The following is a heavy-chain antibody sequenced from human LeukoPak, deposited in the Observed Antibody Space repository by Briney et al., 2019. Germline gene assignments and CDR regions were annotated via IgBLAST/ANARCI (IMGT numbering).Heavy chain of an antibody. Sequence: GGSLRLSCAASGFTFSSYSMNWVRQAPGKGLEWVSSISSSSSYIYYADSVKGRFTISRDNAKNSLYLQMNSLRAEDTAVYYCARVFGDYYDSSGYYLYWGQGTLVTVSS. V-gene: IGHV3-21*01. CDR3: ARVFGDYYDSSGYYLY. CDR2: ISSSSSYI. D-gene: IGHD3-22*01. J-gene: IGHJ4*02. CDR1: GFTFSSYS.